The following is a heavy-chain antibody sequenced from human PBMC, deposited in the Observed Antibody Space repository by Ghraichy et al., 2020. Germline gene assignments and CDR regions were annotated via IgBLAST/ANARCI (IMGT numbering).Heavy chain of an antibody. D-gene: IGHD3-9*01. Sequence: SETLSLTCTVSGDSISGGDYHWNWIRQPPGEGLEWIGYIYYGGNTFYNPSLESRVSISVDASKNEFSLKLTSVTAADTAVYYCAAVVSTGDYYDYWGQGALVTVSS. CDR2: IYYGGNT. CDR3: AAVVSTGDYYDY. V-gene: IGHV4-31*03. CDR1: GDSISGGDYH. J-gene: IGHJ4*02.